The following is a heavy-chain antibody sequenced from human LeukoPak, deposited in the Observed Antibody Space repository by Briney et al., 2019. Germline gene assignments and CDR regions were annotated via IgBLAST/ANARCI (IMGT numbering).Heavy chain of an antibody. J-gene: IGHJ4*02. D-gene: IGHD3-3*01. CDR2: IYHSGST. Sequence: PSETLSLTCAVSGGSISSGGYSWSWIRQPPGKGLEWIGYIYHSGSTYYNPSLKSRVTISVDRSKNQFSLKLSSVTAAGTAVYYCASVSEWLTYDYWGQGTLVTVSS. CDR1: GGSISSGGYS. CDR3: ASVSEWLTYDY. V-gene: IGHV4-30-2*01.